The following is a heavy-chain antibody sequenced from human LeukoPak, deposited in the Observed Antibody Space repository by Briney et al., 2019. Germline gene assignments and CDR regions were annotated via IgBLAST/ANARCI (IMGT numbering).Heavy chain of an antibody. CDR2: ISWNSGSI. Sequence: SLRLSCAASGFTFDDYAMHWVRQAPGKGLEWVSGISWNSGSIGYADSVKGRFTISRDNSKNTLYLQMNSLRAEDTAVYYCAKLGDIVVVPAAIGFDYWGQGTLVTVSS. D-gene: IGHD2-2*02. CDR3: AKLGDIVVVPAAIGFDY. J-gene: IGHJ4*02. CDR1: GFTFDDYA. V-gene: IGHV3-9*01.